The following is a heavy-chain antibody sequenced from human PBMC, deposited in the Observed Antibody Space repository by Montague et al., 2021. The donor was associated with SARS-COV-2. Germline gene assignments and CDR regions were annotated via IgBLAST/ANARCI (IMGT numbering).Heavy chain of an antibody. J-gene: IGHJ4*02. Sequence: SETLSLTCTVSGGSISTYYWSWIRQPAGKGLEWIGRIFTSGTASYSPSLKSRVTMAVDTSKNQFSLKVTSVTAADTAVYYCARTPVSGYHGGFDYWGQGALVTVSS. CDR3: ARTPVSGYHGGFDY. CDR2: IFTSGTA. V-gene: IGHV4-4*07. D-gene: IGHD2-2*01. CDR1: GGSISTYY.